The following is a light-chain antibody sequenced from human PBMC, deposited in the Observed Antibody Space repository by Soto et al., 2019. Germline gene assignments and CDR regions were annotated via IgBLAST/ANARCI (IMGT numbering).Light chain of an antibody. V-gene: IGLV3-21*02. CDR1: NIGTKS. J-gene: IGLJ3*02. Sequence: SYELTQPPSVSVAPGQTATITCGGNNIGTKSVHWYQQKPGQAPGLVVFHDRDRPSGIPDRFSGSHSGNTATLNISRVEAGDEADYYCQVWDDNSDHTGVFGVGTKVTVL. CDR2: HDR. CDR3: QVWDDNSDHTGV.